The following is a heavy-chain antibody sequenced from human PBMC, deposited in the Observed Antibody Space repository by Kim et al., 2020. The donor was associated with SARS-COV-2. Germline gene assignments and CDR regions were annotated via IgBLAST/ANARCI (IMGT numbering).Heavy chain of an antibody. J-gene: IGHJ6*02. V-gene: IGHV1-18*01. D-gene: IGHD6-13*01. CDR2: ISANNGNT. CDR1: GYTFTSYG. Sequence: ASVKVSCKASGYTFTSYGISWVRQAPGQGLEWMGWISANNGNTDYAQKFQGRVTMTTDTSTSTAYMELRSLRSEDTAVYYCAREADSRSWYPLYYYGMDVWGHRDTVTVSS. CDR3: AREADSRSWYPLYYYGMDV.